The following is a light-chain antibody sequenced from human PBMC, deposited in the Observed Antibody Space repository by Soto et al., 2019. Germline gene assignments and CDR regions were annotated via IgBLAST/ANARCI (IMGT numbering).Light chain of an antibody. V-gene: IGLV2-14*03. Sequence: QSALTQPASVSGSPGQSITVSCTGTSSDVGGYTFVSWYQQYPGKAPKRMIYDVSIRPSGVSNRFSGSKSGNTASLTISGLPAEDEADYYCSSYTSSSTVVFGGGTKLTVL. J-gene: IGLJ3*02. CDR2: DVS. CDR1: SSDVGGYTF. CDR3: SSYTSSSTVV.